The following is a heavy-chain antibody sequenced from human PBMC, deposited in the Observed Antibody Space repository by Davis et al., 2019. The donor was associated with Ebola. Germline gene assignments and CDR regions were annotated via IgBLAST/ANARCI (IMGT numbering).Heavy chain of an antibody. CDR1: GGTFSSYA. CDR2: IIPIFGTA. J-gene: IGHJ6*02. Sequence: SVKVSCKASGGTFSSYAISWVRQAPGQGLGWMGGIIPIFGTANYAQKFQGRVTITADESTSTAYMELSSLRSEDTAVYYCARGPHGSGSPYYYYGMDVWGQGTTVTVSS. D-gene: IGHD3-10*01. V-gene: IGHV1-69*13. CDR3: ARGPHGSGSPYYYYGMDV.